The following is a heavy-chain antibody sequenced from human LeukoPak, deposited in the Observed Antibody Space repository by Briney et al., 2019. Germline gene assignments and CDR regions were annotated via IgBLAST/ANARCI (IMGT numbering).Heavy chain of an antibody. V-gene: IGHV4-34*01. CDR3: ARERASNNHDNWFDP. Sequence: SETLSLTCAVYGASFNDYYWSWIRHSPTKGLEWIGEVNHSGSAKYNPSLKSRVTISADKSKNQFFLRLSPVAAADSGVYYCARERASNNHDNWFDPWGQGTLVTVSS. J-gene: IGHJ5*02. CDR2: VNHSGSA. CDR1: GASFNDYY.